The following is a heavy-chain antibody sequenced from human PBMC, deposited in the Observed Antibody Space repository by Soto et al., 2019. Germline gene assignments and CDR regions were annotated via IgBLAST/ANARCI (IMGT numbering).Heavy chain of an antibody. CDR1: GVSISSGAYS. CDR3: ARDLRGGGGYFGIDV. CDR2: IYHNGSP. V-gene: IGHV4-30-2*01. J-gene: IGHJ6*02. D-gene: IGHD3-16*01. Sequence: ASETLSLTCAVSGVSISSGAYSWTWIRQPPGKGLEWIGYIYHNGSPYYNPSLKSRVSISLDRSKNQFSLMLSSVTAADTAVYFCARDLRGGGGYFGIDVWGQGTKVTVSS.